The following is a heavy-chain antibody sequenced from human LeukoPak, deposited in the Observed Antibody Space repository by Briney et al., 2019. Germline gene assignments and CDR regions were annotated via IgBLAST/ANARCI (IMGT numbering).Heavy chain of an antibody. CDR1: GGSFSGYY. V-gene: IGHV4-34*01. J-gene: IGHJ5*02. D-gene: IGHD1-26*01. CDR2: INHSGST. CDR3: ARGYSGSYYGTWFDP. Sequence: SETLSLTCAVYGGSFSGYYWSWIRQPPGKGLEWIGEINHSGSTNYNPSLKSRVTISVDTSKNQFSLKLSSVTAADTAVYYCARGYSGSYYGTWFDPWGQGTLVTVSS.